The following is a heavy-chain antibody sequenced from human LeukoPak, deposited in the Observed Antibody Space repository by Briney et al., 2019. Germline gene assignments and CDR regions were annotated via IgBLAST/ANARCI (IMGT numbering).Heavy chain of an antibody. Sequence: SSVKVSCKASGGTFSSYAISWVRQAPGQGLEWMGGIIPIFGTANYAQKFQGRVTITADESTSTAYMELSSLRSEDTAVCYCARERGYDFWSGGRLDCWGQGTLVTVSS. V-gene: IGHV1-69*01. J-gene: IGHJ4*02. CDR2: IIPIFGTA. D-gene: IGHD3-3*01. CDR3: ARERGYDFWSGGRLDC. CDR1: GGTFSSYA.